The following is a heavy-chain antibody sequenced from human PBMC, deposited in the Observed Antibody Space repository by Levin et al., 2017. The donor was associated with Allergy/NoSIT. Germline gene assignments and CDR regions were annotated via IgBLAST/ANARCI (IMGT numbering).Heavy chain of an antibody. Sequence: PSETLSLTCTVSGASINSGGYYWNWIRQQPGKALEWIGYISYSGSIHYNPSLQSRLIISVDTCKNHLSLKLSFVTAADTAIYYWAATDGVGDSDYDYFDYWGQGTLVTVSS. J-gene: IGHJ4*02. CDR1: GASINSGGYY. V-gene: IGHV4-31*03. D-gene: IGHD5-12*01. CDR2: ISYSGSI. CDR3: AATDGVGDSDYDYFDY.